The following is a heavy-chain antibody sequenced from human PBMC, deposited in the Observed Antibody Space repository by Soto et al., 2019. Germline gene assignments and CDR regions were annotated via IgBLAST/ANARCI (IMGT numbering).Heavy chain of an antibody. Sequence: QVQLQESGPGLVKPSQTLSLTCTVSCGSISSGGYYWSWIRQHPGKGLEWIGYIYDSGSTSYNPSHKSRVTISLDTSKNQFSLNLSSVTAADTALYYCARGRNIWNYWGQGTLVTVSS. D-gene: IGHD1-20*01. CDR2: IYDSGST. CDR3: ARGRNIWNY. V-gene: IGHV4-31*03. CDR1: CGSISSGGYY. J-gene: IGHJ4*02.